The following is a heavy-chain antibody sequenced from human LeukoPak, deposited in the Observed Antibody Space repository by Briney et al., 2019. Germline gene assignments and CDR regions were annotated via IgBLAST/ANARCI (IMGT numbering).Heavy chain of an antibody. J-gene: IGHJ4*02. Sequence: GGSLRLSCAVSGFPFSRFYMSWIRQAPGKGLEWISYIGLSGYPLDYADSVRGRFTISRHNAKNSLYLEMNSLRAEDTAVYYCARKDFSSGSFSYWGQGTLVTVSS. D-gene: IGHD3-22*01. CDR1: GFPFSRFY. CDR3: ARKDFSSGSFSY. V-gene: IGHV3-11*04. CDR2: IGLSGYPL.